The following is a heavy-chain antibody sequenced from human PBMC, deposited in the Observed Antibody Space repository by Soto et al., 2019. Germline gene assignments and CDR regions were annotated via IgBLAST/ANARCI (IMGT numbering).Heavy chain of an antibody. CDR3: ARDGRRHSGGSDD. J-gene: IGHJ4*02. Sequence: QVQLVQSGAEVKKPGSSVKVSCKASGGTFSSYSINWVRQAPGQGLEWMGEIIPIFGTANYAQNFQGRVTITADESTRTAYMELSSLRFEDTAVYYGARDGRRHSGGSDDWCQGTLVTVSS. CDR1: GGTFSSYS. V-gene: IGHV1-69*01. D-gene: IGHD3-16*01. CDR2: IIPIFGTA.